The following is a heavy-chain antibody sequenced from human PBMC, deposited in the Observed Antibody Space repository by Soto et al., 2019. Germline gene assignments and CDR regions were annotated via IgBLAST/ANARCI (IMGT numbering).Heavy chain of an antibody. CDR2: IYYSGST. CDR3: ARRVAVAGTARDYYYGMDV. J-gene: IGHJ6*02. V-gene: IGHV4-39*01. D-gene: IGHD6-19*01. Sequence: SETLSLICTVSGGSISSSSYYWGWIRQPPGKGLEWIGSIYYSGSTYYNPSLKSRVTISVDTSKNQFSLKLSSVTAADTAVYYCARRVAVAGTARDYYYGMDVWGQGTTVTVSS. CDR1: GGSISSSSYY.